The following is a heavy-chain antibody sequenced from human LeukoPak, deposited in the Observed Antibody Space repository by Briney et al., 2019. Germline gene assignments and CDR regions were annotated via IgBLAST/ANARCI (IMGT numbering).Heavy chain of an antibody. J-gene: IGHJ4*02. Sequence: GGSLRLSCAASGFTFSIYEMNWVRQAPGKGLEWVSYISHTSTTIHYADSVQGRFTISRDNAKNSLYLQMNSLRAEDTAIYYCAKTSMCAYWGQGTLVSVSS. CDR1: GFTFSIYE. CDR3: AKTSMCAY. CDR2: ISHTSTTI. V-gene: IGHV3-48*03.